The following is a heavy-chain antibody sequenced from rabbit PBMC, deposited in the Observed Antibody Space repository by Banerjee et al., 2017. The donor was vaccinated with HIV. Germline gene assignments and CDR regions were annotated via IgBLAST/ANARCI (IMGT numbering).Heavy chain of an antibody. D-gene: IGHD6-1*01. V-gene: IGHV1S40*01. CDR3: ARRSNGYDYANDL. CDR2: IYGGSSGST. J-gene: IGHJ4*01. Sequence: QSLEESGGDLVKPGASLTLTCTASGFSFSSNYYMCWVRQAPGKGLEWIACIYGGSSGSTYYASWAKGRFTISKTSSTTVTLQMTSLTAADTATYFCARRSNGYDYANDLWGPGTLVT. CDR1: GFSFSSNYY.